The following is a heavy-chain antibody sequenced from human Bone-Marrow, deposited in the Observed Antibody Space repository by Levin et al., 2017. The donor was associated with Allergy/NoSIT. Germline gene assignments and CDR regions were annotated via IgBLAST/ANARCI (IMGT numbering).Heavy chain of an antibody. CDR1: GFIFDDFA. Sequence: PGGSLRLSCAASGFIFDDFAMHWVRQVPGKGLEWVSGVSRNRVNRGYADSVKGRFTSSRDNAKNSLYLQLNSLRTEDTALYYCATSRGGSSGMDVWGQGTTVIVSS. J-gene: IGHJ6*02. CDR2: VSRNRVNR. V-gene: IGHV3-9*01. CDR3: ATSRGGSSGMDV. D-gene: IGHD3-16*01.